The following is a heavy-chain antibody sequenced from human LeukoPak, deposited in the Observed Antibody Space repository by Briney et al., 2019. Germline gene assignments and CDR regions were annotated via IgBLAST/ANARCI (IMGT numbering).Heavy chain of an antibody. CDR1: GGSFSGYY. Sequence: SETLSPTCAVYGGSFSGYYWSWIRQPPGKGLEWIGEINHSGSTNYNPSLKSRVTLSVDTSKNQFSLKLSSVTAADTAVYYCARGRGAARLGYWGQGTLVTVSS. J-gene: IGHJ4*02. D-gene: IGHD6-6*01. V-gene: IGHV4-34*01. CDR2: INHSGST. CDR3: ARGRGAARLGY.